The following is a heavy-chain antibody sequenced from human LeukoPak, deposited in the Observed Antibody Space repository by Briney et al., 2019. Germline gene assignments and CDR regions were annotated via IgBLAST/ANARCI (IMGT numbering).Heavy chain of an antibody. Sequence: PGGSLRLSCAASGFTFSSYWMSWVRQAPGKGLEWVANIKQDGSEKYYVDSVKGRFTISRDNAKNSLYLQMNSLRAEDTAVYYCARGDYGSGSNDDYWGQGTLVTVSS. CDR2: IKQDGSEK. J-gene: IGHJ4*02. CDR1: GFTFSSYW. V-gene: IGHV3-7*01. D-gene: IGHD3-10*01. CDR3: ARGDYGSGSNDDY.